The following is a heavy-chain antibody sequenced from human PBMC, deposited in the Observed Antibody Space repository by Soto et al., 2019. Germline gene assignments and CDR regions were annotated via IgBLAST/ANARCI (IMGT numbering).Heavy chain of an antibody. V-gene: IGHV1-18*01. Sequence: QVHLVQSGVEVKTPGASVKVSCQASGYTFFTYDISWVRQAPGQGLEGRGWISTYSGDTKYAQKFQGRVTMTTDTSTTTAYLELSSLRSDDTAVYYCARHHGPTTSENWFDPWGQGTLVTVSS. CDR2: ISTYSGDT. D-gene: IGHD5-12*01. CDR3: ARHHGPTTSENWFDP. CDR1: GYTFFTYD. J-gene: IGHJ5*02.